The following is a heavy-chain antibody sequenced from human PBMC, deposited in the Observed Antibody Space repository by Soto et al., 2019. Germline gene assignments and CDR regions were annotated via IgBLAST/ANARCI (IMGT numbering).Heavy chain of an antibody. V-gene: IGHV4-31*03. D-gene: IGHD6-13*01. J-gene: IGHJ5*02. CDR3: ARDGGQQLVQGWFDP. CDR2: IYYSGST. Sequence: QVQLQESRPGLVKPSQTLSLTCTVSGGSISSGGYYWSWIRQHPGKGLEWIGYIYYSGSTYYNPSRKRRVTISVDTSKNQFSLKLSSVTAADTAVYYCARDGGQQLVQGWFDPWGQGTLVTVSS. CDR1: GGSISSGGYY.